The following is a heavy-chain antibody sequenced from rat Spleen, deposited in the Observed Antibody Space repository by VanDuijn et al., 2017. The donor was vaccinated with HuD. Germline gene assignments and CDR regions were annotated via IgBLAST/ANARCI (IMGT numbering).Heavy chain of an antibody. CDR2: IWNTGGI. Sequence: QVRLKESGPGLVEPSQTLSLTCTVAGFSLTSYNVHWVRQPPGKGLERMGVIWNTGGIRYNSTRKSRLSISRDTSKSQVFLKMDSLQTEDTATYYCARDKGGQLRGFAYWGQGTLVTVSS. V-gene: IGHV2-41*01. D-gene: IGHD1-10*01. CDR1: GFSLTSYN. J-gene: IGHJ3*01. CDR3: ARDKGGQLRGFAY.